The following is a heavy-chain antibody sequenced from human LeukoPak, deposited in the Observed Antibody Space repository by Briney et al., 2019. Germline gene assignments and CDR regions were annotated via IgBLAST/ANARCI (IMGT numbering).Heavy chain of an antibody. D-gene: IGHD5-24*01. Sequence: SETLSLTCTVSGDSISSGGYYWSWIRQHPGKGLEWIGYIYYGGSTYYNTYYNPSLKTRFLISVDTSKNQFSLKLSSVTAADTAIYYCARDRDGYGYFDYWGQGTLVTVSS. V-gene: IGHV4-31*03. J-gene: IGHJ4*02. CDR1: GDSISSGGYY. CDR3: ARDRDGYGYFDY. CDR2: IYYGGST.